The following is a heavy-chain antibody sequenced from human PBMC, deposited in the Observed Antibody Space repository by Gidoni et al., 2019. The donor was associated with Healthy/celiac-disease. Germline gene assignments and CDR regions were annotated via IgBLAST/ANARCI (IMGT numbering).Heavy chain of an antibody. CDR3: ARHFYYGSGLYIDY. Sequence: QVQLVESGGGVVQPGRSLRLSCAASGFPLSSYGMHWVRQAPGKGLEWVAVIWYDGSNKYYADSVKGRFTISRDNSKNTLYLQMNSLRAEDTAVYYCARHFYYGSGLYIDYWGQGTLVTVSS. V-gene: IGHV3-33*01. D-gene: IGHD3-10*01. CDR1: GFPLSSYG. CDR2: IWYDGSNK. J-gene: IGHJ4*02.